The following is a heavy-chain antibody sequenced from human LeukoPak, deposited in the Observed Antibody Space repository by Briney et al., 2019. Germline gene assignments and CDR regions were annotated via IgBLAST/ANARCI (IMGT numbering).Heavy chain of an antibody. CDR3: VKALWYTYGKHSFDS. CDR2: IKPDGSEK. J-gene: IGHJ4*02. CDR1: GFTFSRYW. D-gene: IGHD1-14*01. Sequence: GGSLRLSCAASGFTFSRYWMTWVRQTPRKGLEWVANIKPDGSEKYYVDSVKGRFTISRDNSKNSLYLQMNSLRTEDTAFYYCVKALWYTYGKHSFDSWGQGTLVTVSS. V-gene: IGHV3-7*03.